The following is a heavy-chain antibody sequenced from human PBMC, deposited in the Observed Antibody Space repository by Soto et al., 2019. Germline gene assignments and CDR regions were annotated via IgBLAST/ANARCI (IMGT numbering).Heavy chain of an antibody. CDR3: ARISAYHFDY. J-gene: IGHJ4*02. Sequence: SETLSLTCAVSGGSIRSNNWWSWVRQPPGKGLEWIGEIYHSGVSNYNPSLKSRVTISVDKSKNQFSLKLSSLTAADTAVYYCARISAYHFDYWGQGTLVTVSS. V-gene: IGHV4-4*02. CDR1: GGSIRSNNW. D-gene: IGHD3-16*01. CDR2: IYHSGVS.